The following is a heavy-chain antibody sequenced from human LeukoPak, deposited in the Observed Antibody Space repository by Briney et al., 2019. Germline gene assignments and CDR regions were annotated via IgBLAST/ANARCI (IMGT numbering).Heavy chain of an antibody. V-gene: IGHV3-23*01. CDR2: ISGSGGST. CDR1: GFTFSSYA. Sequence: GGSLRLSCAASGFTFSSYAMSWVRQAPGKGLEWVSAISGSGGSTYYADSVKGRFTISRDNSKNTLYLQMDSLRAEDTAVYYCAKRTTPNSGSYYNWFDPWGQGTLVTVSS. J-gene: IGHJ5*02. D-gene: IGHD1-26*01. CDR3: AKRTTPNSGSYYNWFDP.